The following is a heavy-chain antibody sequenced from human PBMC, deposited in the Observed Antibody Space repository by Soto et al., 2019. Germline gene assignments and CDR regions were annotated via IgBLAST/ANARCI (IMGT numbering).Heavy chain of an antibody. Sequence: GGSLRLSCAASGFTFSSYGMHWVRQAPGKGLEWVAVISYDGSNKYYADSVKGRFTISGDNSKNTLYLQMNSLRAEDTAVYYCAKDFERGLDYWGQGTLVTVSS. D-gene: IGHD1-1*01. J-gene: IGHJ4*02. CDR2: ISYDGSNK. CDR3: AKDFERGLDY. CDR1: GFTFSSYG. V-gene: IGHV3-30*18.